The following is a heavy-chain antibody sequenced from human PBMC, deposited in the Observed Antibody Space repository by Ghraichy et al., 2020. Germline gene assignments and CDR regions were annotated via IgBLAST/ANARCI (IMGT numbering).Heavy chain of an antibody. CDR1: GGSISSGDYY. V-gene: IGHV4-30-4*01. D-gene: IGHD3-22*01. CDR2: IYYRGST. J-gene: IGHJ4*02. Sequence: SQTLSLTCTVSGGSISSGDYYWSWIRQPPGKGLEWIGYIYYRGSTYYNPSLKSRVTISLDTSKNQFSLKLSSVTAADTAVYYCARVRYSSGYYYYFDSWGQGTLVTVSS. CDR3: ARVRYSSGYYYYFDS.